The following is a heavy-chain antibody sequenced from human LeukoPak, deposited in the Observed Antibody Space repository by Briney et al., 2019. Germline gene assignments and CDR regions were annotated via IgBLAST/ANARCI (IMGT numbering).Heavy chain of an antibody. CDR1: GGSISTYY. CDR2: IYYSGST. Sequence: SETLSLTCSVSGGSISTYYWSWIRQPPGKGLEWIGYIYYSGSTNYNPSLKSRVTISVDTSKNRISLKLSSVTAADTAVYYCARSLYSSGWYQNPPGYWGQGTLVTVSS. V-gene: IGHV4-59*01. J-gene: IGHJ4*02. CDR3: ARSLYSSGWYQNPPGY. D-gene: IGHD6-19*01.